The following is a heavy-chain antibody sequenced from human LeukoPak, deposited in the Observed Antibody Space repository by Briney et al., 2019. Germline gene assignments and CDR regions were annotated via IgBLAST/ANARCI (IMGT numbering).Heavy chain of an antibody. V-gene: IGHV1-2*02. D-gene: IGHD3-10*01. CDR1: GYTFTGYY. CDR3: AREGGDASGTYYKTVDY. CDR2: INPNSGDT. Sequence: AASVKVSCKASGYTFTGYYIHWVRQAPGQGLEWMGWINPNSGDTGNAQKFLGRVTMTSDTSITTAYMELSRLTFDDTALYYCAREGGDASGTYYKTVDYWGQGTLVTVSS. J-gene: IGHJ4*02.